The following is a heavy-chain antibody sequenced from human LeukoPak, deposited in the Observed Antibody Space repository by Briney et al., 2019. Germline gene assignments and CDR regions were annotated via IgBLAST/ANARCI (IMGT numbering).Heavy chain of an antibody. CDR3: ARDYCGGDCFPGY. CDR1: GYTFTGYY. J-gene: IGHJ4*02. V-gene: IGHV1-2*06. CDR2: INPNSGDT. Sequence: ASVKVSCKASGYTFTGYYVHWVRQAPGQGLEWMGRINPNSGDTNYAQKFQGRVTMTRDTSISTAYMELSRLRSDDTAVYYCARDYCGGDCFPGYWGQGTLVTVSS. D-gene: IGHD2-21*02.